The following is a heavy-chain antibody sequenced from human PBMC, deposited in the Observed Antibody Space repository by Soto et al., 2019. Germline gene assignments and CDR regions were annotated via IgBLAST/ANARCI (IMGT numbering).Heavy chain of an antibody. CDR3: AHPRGYGVFDAYDI. D-gene: IGHD4-17*01. V-gene: IGHV3-23*01. CDR2: ISGSGGTT. CDR1: GFMFSTYA. Sequence: PGGSLRLSCTASGFMFSTYAMNWVRQAPGKGLEWVSAISGSGGTTYYADSVQGRFTISRDNSINTLYLQMNSLRPEDTAVYYCAHPRGYGVFDAYDIWGQGAMVTVSS. J-gene: IGHJ3*02.